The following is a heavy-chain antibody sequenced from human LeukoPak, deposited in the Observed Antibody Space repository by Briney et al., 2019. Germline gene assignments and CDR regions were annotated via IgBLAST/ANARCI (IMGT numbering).Heavy chain of an antibody. CDR2: IRGVGDPA. CDR3: AKDLSSGTGRGFDY. Sequence: PGGSLRLSCVASGFPFSAYAMSWVRQAPNKGLEGVSGIRGVGDPAYYAESVKGRFTIQRDNSKNTLYLNMNSLRAEVTALYYCAKDLSSGTGRGFDYWGQGTLVSVSS. CDR1: GFPFSAYA. V-gene: IGHV3-23*01. J-gene: IGHJ4*02. D-gene: IGHD3/OR15-3a*01.